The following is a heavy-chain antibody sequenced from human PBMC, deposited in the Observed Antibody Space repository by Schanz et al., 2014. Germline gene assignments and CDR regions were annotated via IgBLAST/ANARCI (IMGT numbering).Heavy chain of an antibody. CDR2: IIPILGIA. Sequence: VQLEQSGAEVKKPGSSVKVSCKASGGTFSSYTISWVRQAPGQGLEWMGRIIPILGIANYAQKFQGRVTITADKSTSTASMELSSLRSEDTAVYYCARDLTVDTGYVVHYYYYGMDVWGQGTTVTVSS. CDR3: ARDLTVDTGYVVHYYYYGMDV. CDR1: GGTFSSYT. D-gene: IGHD5-12*01. V-gene: IGHV1-69*08. J-gene: IGHJ6*02.